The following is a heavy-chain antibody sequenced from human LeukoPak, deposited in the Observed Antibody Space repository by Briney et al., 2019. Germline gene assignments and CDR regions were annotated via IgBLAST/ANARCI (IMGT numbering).Heavy chain of an antibody. V-gene: IGHV4-34*01. CDR1: GGSFSAYY. Sequence: SETLSLTCAVYGGSFSAYYWSWIRQPPGKGLEWIEEINHSGTTNYNPSLKSRVTISVDTSENQFSLKLSSVTAADTAVYYCARGPMAGEVPAARGDHWFDPWGQGTLVTVSS. D-gene: IGHD2-2*01. J-gene: IGHJ5*02. CDR2: INHSGTT. CDR3: ARGPMAGEVPAARGDHWFDP.